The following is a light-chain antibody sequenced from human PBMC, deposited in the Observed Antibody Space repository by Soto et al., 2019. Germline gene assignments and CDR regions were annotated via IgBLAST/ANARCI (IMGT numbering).Light chain of an antibody. J-gene: IGLJ1*01. CDR3: CSYVGTSPSYV. V-gene: IGLV2-11*01. Sequence: QSVLTQPRSVSGSPGQSVTISCTGTGSDVGGYNYVSWYQQHPGKGPKLMIYHVSERPSGVPDRFSGSKSGNTASLSISGLQPEDEADYYCCSYVGTSPSYVFGPGTKLTVL. CDR1: GSDVGGYNY. CDR2: HVS.